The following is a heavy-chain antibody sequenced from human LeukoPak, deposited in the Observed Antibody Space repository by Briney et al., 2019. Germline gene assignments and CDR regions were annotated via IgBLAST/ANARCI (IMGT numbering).Heavy chain of an antibody. D-gene: IGHD6-13*01. CDR2: IYYSGST. Sequence: PSETLSLTCTVSGGSISSGGYYWSWIRQHPGKGLEWIGYIYYSGSTYYNPSLKSRVTISVDTSKNQFSLKLSSVTAADTAVYYCARLPGIAAAGTYYYYGMDVWGQGTTVTVPS. J-gene: IGHJ6*02. CDR1: GGSISSGGYY. V-gene: IGHV4-31*03. CDR3: ARLPGIAAAGTYYYYGMDV.